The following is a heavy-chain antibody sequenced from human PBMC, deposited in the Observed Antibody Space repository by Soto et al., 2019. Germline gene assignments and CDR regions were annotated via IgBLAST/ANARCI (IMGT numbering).Heavy chain of an antibody. D-gene: IGHD1-26*01. V-gene: IGHV3-64D*08. Sequence: PGGSLRLSCSASGFTFSTYVMHWVRQAPGKGLEYVSIISSSGDSTYYADSVKGRFAISRDNSMNTLYLHMTSLRPEDTAVYYCVKDGIGSNYAWGRGILVTVSS. J-gene: IGHJ4*02. CDR3: VKDGIGSNYA. CDR2: ISSSGDST. CDR1: GFTFSTYV.